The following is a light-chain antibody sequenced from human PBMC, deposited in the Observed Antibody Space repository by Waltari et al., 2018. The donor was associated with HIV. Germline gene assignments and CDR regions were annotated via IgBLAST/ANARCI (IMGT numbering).Light chain of an antibody. CDR2: RNN. J-gene: IGLJ3*02. CDR3: AAWYDSLSGPV. Sequence: QSILTQPPSTSGTPGQRVTISCSGSGSNIGSNSVSWYQLLLGTAPKHLIYRNNPRPSGVPDRFSGSKSATAASLAIGGLRSEDEADYYCAAWYDSLSGPVFGGGTKLTVL. CDR1: GSNIGSNS. V-gene: IGLV1-47*01.